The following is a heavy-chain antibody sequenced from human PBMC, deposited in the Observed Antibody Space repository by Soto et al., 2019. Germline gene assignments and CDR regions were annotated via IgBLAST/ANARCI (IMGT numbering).Heavy chain of an antibody. CDR2: MNHSGST. Sequence: QVQLQQWGAGLLKPSETLSLTCAVYGGSFSGYYWSWIRQPPGKGLEWIGEMNHSGSTKYNPSLKRRVTISVATSKNQFSLKRSSVTAADTAVYYCAREGIAARFDPWGQGTLVTVSS. CDR1: GGSFSGYY. J-gene: IGHJ5*02. CDR3: AREGIAARFDP. V-gene: IGHV4-34*01. D-gene: IGHD6-13*01.